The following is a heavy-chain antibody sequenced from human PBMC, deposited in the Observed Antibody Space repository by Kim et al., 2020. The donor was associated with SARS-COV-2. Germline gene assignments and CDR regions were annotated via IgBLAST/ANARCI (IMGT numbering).Heavy chain of an antibody. Sequence: GGSLRLSCAASGFTFSSYGMHWVRQAPGKGLEWVAVISYDGSNKYYADSVKGRFTISRDNSKNTLYLQMNSLRAEDTAVYYCAKDLPMGWYDILTGYHADYYYGMDVWGQGTTVTVSS. J-gene: IGHJ6*02. CDR3: AKDLPMGWYDILTGYHADYYYGMDV. D-gene: IGHD3-9*01. CDR2: ISYDGSNK. CDR1: GFTFSSYG. V-gene: IGHV3-30*18.